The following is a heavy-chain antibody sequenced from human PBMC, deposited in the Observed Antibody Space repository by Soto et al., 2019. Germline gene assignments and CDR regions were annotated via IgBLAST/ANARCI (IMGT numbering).Heavy chain of an antibody. V-gene: IGHV4-4*02. CDR3: ASHKIAARFFDY. CDR1: GGSISSSNW. D-gene: IGHD6-6*01. J-gene: IGHJ4*02. Sequence: XATLSLTCAVSGGSISSSNWWSCVRQPPGKGLEWIGEIYHSGSTNYNPSLKSRVTISVDKSKNQFSLKLSSVTAADTAVYYCASHKIAARFFDYWGQGTLVTVSS. CDR2: IYHSGST.